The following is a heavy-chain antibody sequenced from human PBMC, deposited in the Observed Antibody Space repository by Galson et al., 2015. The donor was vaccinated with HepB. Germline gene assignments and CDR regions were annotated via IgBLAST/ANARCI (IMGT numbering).Heavy chain of an antibody. CDR3: ARGPNYDFWSGSYTGARFDY. CDR2: ISYDGSNE. Sequence: SLRLSCAASGFTFTRYAMHWVRQAPGKGLDWVASISYDGSNEYYADSVKGRISISRDNSKNTLYLQMKSLRAEDTALYYCARGPNYDFWSGSYTGARFDYWGQGTLVTISS. CDR1: GFTFTRYA. J-gene: IGHJ4*02. V-gene: IGHV3-30-3*01. D-gene: IGHD3-3*01.